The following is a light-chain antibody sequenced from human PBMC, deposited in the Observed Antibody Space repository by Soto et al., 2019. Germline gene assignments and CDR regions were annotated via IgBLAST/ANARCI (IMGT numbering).Light chain of an antibody. CDR3: QQYGTSPET. V-gene: IGKV3-20*01. CDR2: GAS. J-gene: IGKJ1*01. Sequence: EIVMTQSPATLSVSPGERATLSCRASQSVSSNLAWYQQKPGQAPRLLMYGASTRATGISDRFSGSGSGTDFTLTISRLEPEDFAVYYCQQYGTSPETFGQGTKVDIK. CDR1: QSVSSN.